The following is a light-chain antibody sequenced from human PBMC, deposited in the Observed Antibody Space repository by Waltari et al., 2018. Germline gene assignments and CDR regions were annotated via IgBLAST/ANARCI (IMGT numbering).Light chain of an antibody. CDR2: STS. J-gene: IGKJ1*01. Sequence: DIQMTQSPSSLSASIGYRVSITCRASQTISPYLDWFQQRPGKAPNLLIYSTSSLHSGVPSRVSGSGSGTDFSLTISSLQPEDFATYYCQQRDSIPRTFGQGTKVEMK. V-gene: IGKV1-39*01. CDR1: QTISPY. CDR3: QQRDSIPRT.